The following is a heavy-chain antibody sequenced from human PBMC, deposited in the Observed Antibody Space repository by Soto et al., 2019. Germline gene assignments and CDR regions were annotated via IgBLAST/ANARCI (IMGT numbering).Heavy chain of an antibody. V-gene: IGHV4-59*01. Sequence: PSETLSLTCTVSGASISNNCWNWIRQPPGKELEWIGYISYSGSTNYNPSLKSRVTFSVDTSKNQFSLKLSSVKGRFTISRDNSKNTLYLQMNSLRAEDTAVYYCAKDLITGTYYFDYWGQGTLVTVSS. CDR3: SKNTLYLQMNSLRAEDTAVYYCAKDLITGTYYFDY. D-gene: IGHD1-20*01. CDR2: ISYSGST. J-gene: IGHJ4*02. CDR1: GASISNNC.